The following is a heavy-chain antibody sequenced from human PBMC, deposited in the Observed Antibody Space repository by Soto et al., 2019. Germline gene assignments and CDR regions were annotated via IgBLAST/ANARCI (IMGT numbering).Heavy chain of an antibody. CDR2: IRGSGGGT. V-gene: IGHV3-23*01. CDR3: AKEGEVAGSFEF. J-gene: IGHJ4*02. CDR1: GFTFSSSA. Sequence: EVQLLESGGGLVQPGGSLRLSCAAAGFTFSSSAMSWVRQAPGKGLEWVSTIRGSGGGTFYADSVKGRFTISRDNSRITLFLQMNSLRAEDTAIYYCAKEGEVAGSFEFWGRGTLVTVSS. D-gene: IGHD6-19*01.